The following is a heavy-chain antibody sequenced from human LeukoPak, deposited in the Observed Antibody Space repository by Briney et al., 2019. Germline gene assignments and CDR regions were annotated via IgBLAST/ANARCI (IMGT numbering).Heavy chain of an antibody. CDR1: GGSISSYY. V-gene: IGHV4-4*07. CDR2: IYSSGST. CDR3: ARNTYYGSRFDP. Sequence: SETLSLTCTVSGGSISSYYWSWIRQPAGKGLEWIGRIYSSGSTNYNPSLRSRVTMSVDTSKNQFSLKLKYVSAADTAMYYCARNTYYGSRFDPWGQGTLVTVSS. J-gene: IGHJ5*02. D-gene: IGHD3-10*01.